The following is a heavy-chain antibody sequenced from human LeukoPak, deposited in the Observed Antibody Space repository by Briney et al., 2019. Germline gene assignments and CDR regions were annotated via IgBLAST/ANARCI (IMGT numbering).Heavy chain of an antibody. CDR1: GGSISSYY. Sequence: KPSETLSLTCTVSGGSISSYYWSWIRQPPGKGLEWIGYIYYSGSTNYNPSLKSRVTISVDTSKNQFSLKLSSVTAADTAVYYCARGNINPDSIIYYYYYMDVWGKGTTVTVSS. CDR2: IYYSGST. V-gene: IGHV4-59*12. CDR3: ARGNINPDSIIYYYYYMDV. D-gene: IGHD2/OR15-2a*01. J-gene: IGHJ6*03.